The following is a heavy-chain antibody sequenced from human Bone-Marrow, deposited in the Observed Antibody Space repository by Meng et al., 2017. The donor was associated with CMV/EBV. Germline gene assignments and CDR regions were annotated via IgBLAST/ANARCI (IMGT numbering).Heavy chain of an antibody. CDR3: ARGDIWSGYYYYYYYYGMDV. CDR2: VNDSGST. Sequence: GSLRLSCAVYSGSFSGYYWSWIRQPPGEGLEWIGDVNDSGSTNYNPSLKSRVTISVDTSKNQFALKVNSVTAADTAVYYCARGDIWSGYYYYYYYYGMDVWGQGTTVTVSS. CDR1: SGSFSGYY. J-gene: IGHJ6*02. V-gene: IGHV4-34*01. D-gene: IGHD3-3*01.